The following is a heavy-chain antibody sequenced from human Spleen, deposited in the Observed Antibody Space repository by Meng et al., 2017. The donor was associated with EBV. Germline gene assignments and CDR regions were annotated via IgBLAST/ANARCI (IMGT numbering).Heavy chain of an antibody. D-gene: IGHD3-22*01. V-gene: IGHV4-39*07. CDR1: GGSHISSSYF. Sequence: SDTLPPPSHFPGGSHISSSYFWGWTRQPPGKGLEWIGRIYYSGSTYYNPSLKSRVTISVDTSKNQFSLKLSSVTAADTAVYYCARDFHYYDSSGYFDYWGQGTLVTVSS. J-gene: IGHJ4*02. CDR2: IYYSGST. CDR3: ARDFHYYDSSGYFDY.